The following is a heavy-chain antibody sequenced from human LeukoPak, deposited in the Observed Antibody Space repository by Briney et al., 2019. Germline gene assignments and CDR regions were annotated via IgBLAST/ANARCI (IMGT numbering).Heavy chain of an antibody. J-gene: IGHJ5*02. Sequence: SETLSLTCTVSGGSISSSSYYWGWIRQPPGKGLEWIGSIYYSGSTYYNPSLKSRVTISVDTSKNQFSLKLSSVTAADTAVYYCARDGYCSGGSCYSWFDPWGQGTLVTVSS. CDR2: IYYSGST. CDR3: ARDGYCSGGSCYSWFDP. D-gene: IGHD2-15*01. V-gene: IGHV4-39*07. CDR1: GGSISSSSYY.